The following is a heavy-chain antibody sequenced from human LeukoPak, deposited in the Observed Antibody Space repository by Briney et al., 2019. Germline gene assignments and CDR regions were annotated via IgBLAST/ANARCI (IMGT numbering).Heavy chain of an antibody. Sequence: GASVTVSCKASGGTFSSYAISWVRQAPGQGLEWMGWMNPNSGNTGYAQKFQGRVTMTGNTSISTAYMELSSLRSEDTAVYYCARAGGYCGRISCPYYFDYWGQGSLVAVSS. V-gene: IGHV1-8*02. CDR3: ARAGGYCGRISCPYYFDY. CDR1: GGTFSSYA. D-gene: IGHD2-15*01. J-gene: IGHJ4*02. CDR2: MNPNSGNT.